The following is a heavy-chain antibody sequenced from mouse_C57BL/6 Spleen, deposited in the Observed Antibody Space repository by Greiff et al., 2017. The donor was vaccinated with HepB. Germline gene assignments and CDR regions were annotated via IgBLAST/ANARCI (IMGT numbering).Heavy chain of an antibody. J-gene: IGHJ4*01. CDR3: ARQRYGSSYSYAMDY. CDR1: GFSLTSYG. Sequence: VKLVESGPGLVAPSQSLSITCTVSGFSLTSYGVHWVRQPPGKGLEWLVVIWSDGSTTYNSALKSRLSISKDNSKSQVFLKMNSLQTDDTAMYYWARQRYGSSYSYAMDYWGQGTSVTVSS. V-gene: IGHV2-6-1*01. D-gene: IGHD1-1*01. CDR2: IWSDGST.